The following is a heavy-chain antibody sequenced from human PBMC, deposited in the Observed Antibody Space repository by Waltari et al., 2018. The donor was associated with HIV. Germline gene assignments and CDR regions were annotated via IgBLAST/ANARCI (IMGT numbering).Heavy chain of an antibody. V-gene: IGHV3-7*03. D-gene: IGHD3-3*02. J-gene: IGHJ4*02. CDR2: INQDGHER. CDR3: ATEGSSIAFAY. CDR1: GFTFKNVW. Sequence: EVQLAESGGRSVQPGESLILSCDASGFTFKNVWLSGVRQPPGKGLEWVANINQDGHERFYLESVKGRFAVSRDNAKSSMFLQMNNLTLDDTAVYYCATEGSSIAFAYWGPGTMVTVFS.